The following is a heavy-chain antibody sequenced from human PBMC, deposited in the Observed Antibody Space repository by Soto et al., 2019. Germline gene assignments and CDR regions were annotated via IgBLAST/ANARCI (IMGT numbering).Heavy chain of an antibody. CDR1: GGSISSSSYY. J-gene: IGHJ6*02. Sequence: SETLSLTCTVSGGSISSSSYYWGWIRQPPGKGLEWIGSIYYSGSTYYNPSLKSRVTISVDTSKNQFSLKLSSVTAADTVVYYCARVTIGYYGMDVWGQGTTVTVSS. CDR2: IYYSGST. V-gene: IGHV4-39*01. CDR3: ARVTIGYYGMDV.